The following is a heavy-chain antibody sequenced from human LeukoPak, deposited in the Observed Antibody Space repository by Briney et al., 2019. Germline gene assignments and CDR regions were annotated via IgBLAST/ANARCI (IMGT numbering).Heavy chain of an antibody. Sequence: PSETLSLTCTVSGGSISSYYWSWIRQPSGKGLEWIGYIYYSGSTNYNPSLKSRVTISVDTSKSQFSLKLSSVTAADTAVYYCARQTYYYDSSGYYDRFDYWGQGTLVTVSS. J-gene: IGHJ4*02. CDR1: GGSISSYY. V-gene: IGHV4-59*08. CDR3: ARQTYYYDSSGYYDRFDY. CDR2: IYYSGST. D-gene: IGHD3-22*01.